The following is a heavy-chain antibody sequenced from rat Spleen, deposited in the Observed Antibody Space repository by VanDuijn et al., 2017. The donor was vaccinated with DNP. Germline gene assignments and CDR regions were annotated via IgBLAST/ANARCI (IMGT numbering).Heavy chain of an antibody. CDR2: LSFDGSST. Sequence: EVQLVASGGGLVQPGRSLKLSCAASGFTFSKYGMAWVRQTPTKGLEWVAALSFDGSSTNYRDSVKGRFTISRDNAKSTLYLQMDSLRSEDTATYYCARSWGDDGYPPFAYWGQGTLVTVSS. V-gene: IGHV5-29*01. D-gene: IGHD1-12*03. CDR3: ARSWGDDGYPPFAY. J-gene: IGHJ3*01. CDR1: GFTFSKYG.